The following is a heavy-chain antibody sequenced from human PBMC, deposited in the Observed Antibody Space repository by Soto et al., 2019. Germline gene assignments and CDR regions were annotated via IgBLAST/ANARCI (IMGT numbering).Heavy chain of an antibody. CDR3: AKAPDYGDYYFDY. D-gene: IGHD4-17*01. CDR2: ISWNSGSI. V-gene: IGHV3-9*01. J-gene: IGHJ4*02. CDR1: GFTFVDYA. Sequence: GGSLRLSCAASGFTFVDYAMHWVRQAPGKGLEWVSGISWNSGSIGYADSVKGRFTISRDNAKNSLYLQMNSLRAEDTALYYCAKAPDYGDYYFDYWGQGTLVTV.